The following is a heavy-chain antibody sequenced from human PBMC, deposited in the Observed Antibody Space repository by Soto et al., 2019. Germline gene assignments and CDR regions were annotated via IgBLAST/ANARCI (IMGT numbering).Heavy chain of an antibody. CDR2: ISYDGSNK. Sequence: PGGSLRLSCAASGFTFSSYGMHWVRQAPGKGLEWVAVISYDGSNKYYADSVKGRFTISRDNSKNTLYLQMNSLRAEDTVFYYCAKEDIVVVTAWVPFDYWGQGTLVTVSS. D-gene: IGHD2-21*02. J-gene: IGHJ4*02. V-gene: IGHV3-30*18. CDR3: AKEDIVVVTAWVPFDY. CDR1: GFTFSSYG.